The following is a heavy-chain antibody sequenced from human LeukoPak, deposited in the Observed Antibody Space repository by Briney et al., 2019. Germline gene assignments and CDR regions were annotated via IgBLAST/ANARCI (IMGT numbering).Heavy chain of an antibody. J-gene: IGHJ4*02. V-gene: IGHV3-33*08. CDR2: IWYDGSNK. CDR1: GFTFSSYG. D-gene: IGHD4-17*01. Sequence: PGRSLRLSCAASGFTFSSYGMHWVRQAPGKGLEWVAVIWYDGSNKYYADSVKGRFTISRDNSKNTLYLQMNSLRAEDTAVYYCARELNYGSLDYWGQGTLVTVSS. CDR3: ARELNYGSLDY.